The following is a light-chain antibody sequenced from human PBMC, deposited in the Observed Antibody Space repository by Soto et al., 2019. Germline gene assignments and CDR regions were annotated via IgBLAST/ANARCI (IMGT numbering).Light chain of an antibody. J-gene: IGKJ1*01. CDR1: QSVASSY. CDR2: SAS. V-gene: IGKV3-20*01. CDR3: QQYKNWPRT. Sequence: EVVLTQSPGTLSLSPGERVTLSCRASQSVASSYLAWYQQKPGRAPRLLFYSASSRATGIPDRFSGSGSGTDFTLTISSLQSEDFAVYYCQQYKNWPRTFGQGTKVEIK.